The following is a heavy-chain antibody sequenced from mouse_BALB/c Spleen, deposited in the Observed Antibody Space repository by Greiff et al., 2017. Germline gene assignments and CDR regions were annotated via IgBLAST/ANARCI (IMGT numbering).Heavy chain of an antibody. J-gene: IGHJ4*01. CDR3: ARSYGNYAMDY. Sequence: ESGPGLVKPSQSLSLTCTVTGYSITSDYAWNWIRQFPGNKLEWMGYISYSGSTSYNPSLKSRISITRDTSKNQFFLQLNSVTTEDTATYYCARSYGNYAMDYWGQGTSVTVSS. CDR2: ISYSGST. CDR1: GYSITSDYA. V-gene: IGHV3-2*02. D-gene: IGHD2-1*01.